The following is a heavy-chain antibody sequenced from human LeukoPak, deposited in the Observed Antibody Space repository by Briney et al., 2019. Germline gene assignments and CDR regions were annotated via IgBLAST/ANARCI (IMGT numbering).Heavy chain of an antibody. Sequence: VASVKVSCKASGYTFTGYYMHWVRQAPGQGLEWMGWINPNSGGTNYAQKFQGRVTMTRDTSISTAYMELSRLRSDDTAVYYCARDECHSGSYSVDYWGQGTLVTVSS. D-gene: IGHD1-26*01. CDR2: INPNSGGT. CDR3: ARDECHSGSYSVDY. J-gene: IGHJ4*02. CDR1: GYTFTGYY. V-gene: IGHV1-2*02.